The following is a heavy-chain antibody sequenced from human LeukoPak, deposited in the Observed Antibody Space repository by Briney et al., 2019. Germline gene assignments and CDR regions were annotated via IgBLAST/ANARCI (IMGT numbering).Heavy chain of an antibody. J-gene: IGHJ4*02. D-gene: IGHD3-3*01. CDR2: INHSGST. CDR1: GGSISSGSYY. Sequence: PSETLSLTCTVSGGSISSGSYYWSWIRQPPGKGLEWIGEINHSGSTNYNPSLKSRVTISVDTSKNQFSLKLSSVTAADTAVYYCARGVNFRPNLFGVVIIPVSGFDYWGQGTLVTVSS. V-gene: IGHV4-39*07. CDR3: ARGVNFRPNLFGVVIIPVSGFDY.